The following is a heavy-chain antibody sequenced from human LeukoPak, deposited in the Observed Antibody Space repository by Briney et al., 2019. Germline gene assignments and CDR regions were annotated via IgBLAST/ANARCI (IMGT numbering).Heavy chain of an antibody. D-gene: IGHD1-26*01. CDR3: ARVRGAQGYAFDI. CDR2: IKQDGSEK. J-gene: IGHJ3*02. Sequence: GGSLRLSCAVSGFTFSSYWMSWVRQAPGKGLEWVANIKQDGSEKYYVDSVKGRFTISRDNAKNSLYLQMNSLRAEDTAVYYCARVRGAQGYAFDIWGQGTMVTVSS. CDR1: GFTFSSYW. V-gene: IGHV3-7*03.